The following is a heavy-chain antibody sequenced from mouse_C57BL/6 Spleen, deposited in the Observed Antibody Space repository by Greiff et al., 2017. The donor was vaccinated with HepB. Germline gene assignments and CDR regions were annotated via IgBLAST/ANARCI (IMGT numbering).Heavy chain of an antibody. V-gene: IGHV5-4*01. CDR2: ISDGGSYT. CDR1: GFTFSSYA. Sequence: EVQLQESGGGLVKPGGSLKLSCAASGFTFSSYAMSWVRQTPEKRLEWVATISDGGSYTYYPDNVKGRFTISRDNAKNNLYLQMSHLKSEDTAMYYCARDVYDYDGYFDVWGTGTTVTVSS. J-gene: IGHJ1*03. D-gene: IGHD2-4*01. CDR3: ARDVYDYDGYFDV.